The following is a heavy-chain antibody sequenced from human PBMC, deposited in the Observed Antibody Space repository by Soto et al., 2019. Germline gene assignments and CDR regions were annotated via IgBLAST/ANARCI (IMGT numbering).Heavy chain of an antibody. CDR2: INHLGSI. CDR3: ARGGISHWAYFYYMDV. V-gene: IGHV4-34*01. CDR1: GGSVSDYF. Sequence: WETLSLTCVVSGGSVSDYFWGWIRQPPGMALEWIGEINHLGSINYNPSLKSRVTMSVDTPKNQFSLTLNSVTAADTATYYCARGGISHWAYFYYMDVWDRGTTVTVSS. J-gene: IGHJ6*03. D-gene: IGHD2-21*01.